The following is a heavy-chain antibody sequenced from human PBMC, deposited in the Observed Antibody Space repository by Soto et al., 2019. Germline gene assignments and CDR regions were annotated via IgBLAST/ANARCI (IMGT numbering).Heavy chain of an antibody. J-gene: IGHJ4*02. V-gene: IGHV4-39*01. Sequence: LTCTVSGGSISSSSYYWGWIRQPPGKGLEWIGSIYYSGSTYYNPSLKSRVTISVDTSKNQFSLKLSSVTAADTAVYYCARHTPAISISDHWGQGTLVTVSS. CDR2: IYYSGST. D-gene: IGHD2-15*01. CDR1: GGSISSSSYY. CDR3: ARHTPAISISDH.